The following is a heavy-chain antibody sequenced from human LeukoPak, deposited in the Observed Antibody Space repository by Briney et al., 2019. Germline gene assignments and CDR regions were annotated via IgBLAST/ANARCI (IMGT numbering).Heavy chain of an antibody. CDR1: GFTFSSYE. Sequence: PGGSLRLSCAASGFTFSSYELNWVRQAPGKGLEWVPYISSSGSTIYYADSVKGRFTISRDNAKNSLNLQMNCLRAEDTAVYYCARDSKGDYGDHGEDYWGQGTLVTVSS. CDR3: ARDSKGDYGDHGEDY. CDR2: ISSSGSTI. D-gene: IGHD4-17*01. V-gene: IGHV3-48*03. J-gene: IGHJ4*02.